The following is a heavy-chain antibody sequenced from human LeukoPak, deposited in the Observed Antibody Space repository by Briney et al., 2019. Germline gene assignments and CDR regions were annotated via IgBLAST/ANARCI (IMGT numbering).Heavy chain of an antibody. D-gene: IGHD3-10*01. CDR2: IKQDGSEK. CDR1: GFTFSSYW. CDR3: ARDAYYFGSGSFKSDKWFDP. J-gene: IGHJ5*02. Sequence: GGSLRLSCAASGFTFSSYWMSWVRQAPGKGLEWVANIKQDGSEKYYVDSVKGRFTISRDNAKNSLYLQMNSLRAEDTAVYYCARDAYYFGSGSFKSDKWFDPWGQGTLVTVSS. V-gene: IGHV3-7*01.